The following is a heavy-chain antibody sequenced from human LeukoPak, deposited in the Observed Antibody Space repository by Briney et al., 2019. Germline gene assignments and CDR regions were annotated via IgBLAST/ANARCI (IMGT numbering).Heavy chain of an antibody. CDR1: GGSISSGDYY. CDR3: ARDRRFPNWFDP. CDR2: IYYSGST. D-gene: IGHD3-3*01. J-gene: IGHJ5*02. Sequence: TPSQTLSLTCTVSGGSISSGDYYWSWIRQPPGKGLEWIGYIYYSGSTYYNPSLKSRVTISVDTSKNQFSLKLSSVTAADTAVYYCARDRRFPNWFDPWGQGTLVTVFS. V-gene: IGHV4-30-4*01.